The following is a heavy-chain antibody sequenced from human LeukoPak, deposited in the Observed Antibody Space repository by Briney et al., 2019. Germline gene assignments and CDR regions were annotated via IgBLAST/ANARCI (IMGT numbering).Heavy chain of an antibody. CDR2: IPYDGSNK. D-gene: IGHD2-21*01. Sequence: PGGSLRLSCAASGFTFSSYAMHWVRQAPGKGLEWVAVIPYDGSNKYYADSVKGRFTISRDNSKNTLYLQMNSLRAEDTAVYYCARDRARILHHWDQGTLVTVSS. CDR1: GFTFSSYA. J-gene: IGHJ1*01. CDR3: ARDRARILHH. V-gene: IGHV3-30-3*01.